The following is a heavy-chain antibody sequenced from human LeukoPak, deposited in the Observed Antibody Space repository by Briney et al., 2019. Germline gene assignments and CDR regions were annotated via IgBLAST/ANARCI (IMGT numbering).Heavy chain of an antibody. CDR1: GFTFSSYS. V-gene: IGHV3-23*01. CDR3: AKDLRGYYGSGSLVDY. CDR2: ISGSGGST. Sequence: GGSLRLSCAASGFTFSSYSMNWVRQAPGKGLEWVSAISGSGGSTYYADSVKGRFTISRDNSKNTLYLQMNSLRAEDTAVYYCAKDLRGYYGSGSLVDYWGQGTLVTVSS. D-gene: IGHD3-10*01. J-gene: IGHJ4*02.